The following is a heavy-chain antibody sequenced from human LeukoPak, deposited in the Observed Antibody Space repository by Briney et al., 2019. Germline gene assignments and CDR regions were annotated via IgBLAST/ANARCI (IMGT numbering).Heavy chain of an antibody. CDR1: GVSIGSSSYY. CDR3: ATLGYCSSTSCSAFDY. Sequence: VKPSETLSLTCTVSGVSIGSSSYYRGWIRQPPGKGLEWIGSIYYSGSTYYNPSLKSRVTISVDTSKNQFSLKLSSVTAADTAVYYCATLGYCSSTSCSAFDYWGQGTLVTVSS. J-gene: IGHJ4*02. CDR2: IYYSGST. D-gene: IGHD2-2*01. V-gene: IGHV4-39*01.